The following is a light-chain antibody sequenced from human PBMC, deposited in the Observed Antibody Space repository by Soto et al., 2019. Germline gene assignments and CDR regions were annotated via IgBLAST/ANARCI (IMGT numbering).Light chain of an antibody. J-gene: IGKJ4*01. CDR1: QSINNY. CDR3: QYRGIWPPGAT. V-gene: IGKV3-11*01. Sequence: EIVLTQSPVTLSLSPGERATLSCRASQSINNYLAWYQQKPGQPPRLLIYDASNRATAIPVRFSGSGSGTDSTLTISILEPEDSAVYYCQYRGIWPPGATFGGGTKVEIK. CDR2: DAS.